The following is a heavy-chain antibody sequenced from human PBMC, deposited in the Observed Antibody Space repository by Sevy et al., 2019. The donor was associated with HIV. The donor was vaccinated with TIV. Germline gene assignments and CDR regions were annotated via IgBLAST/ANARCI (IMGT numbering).Heavy chain of an antibody. CDR1: GFTFSDHY. Sequence: GGSLRLSCAASGFTFSDHYMEWVRQAPGKGLEWVGRTRNKADSYTTEYAGSVKGRFTISRDDSKNSLYLQMNSLKTEDTAVYYCATQAGIAAAGRVFDYWGQGSLVTVSS. CDR3: ATQAGIAAAGRVFDY. J-gene: IGHJ4*02. D-gene: IGHD6-13*01. V-gene: IGHV3-72*01. CDR2: TRNKADSYTT.